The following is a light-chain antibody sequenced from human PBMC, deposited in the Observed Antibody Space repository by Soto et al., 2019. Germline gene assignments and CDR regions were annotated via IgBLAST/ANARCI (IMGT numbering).Light chain of an antibody. Sequence: QSALTQPASVSGSPGQSITISCTGTSSDVGGYNYVSWYQQHPGKAPKLMIYEVTNRPSGVSYRFSGSKSGNTASLTISGLQAEDEADYYCSSYSSSRTLDVVFGGGTKPTVL. J-gene: IGLJ2*01. V-gene: IGLV2-14*01. CDR3: SSYSSSRTLDVV. CDR1: SSDVGGYNY. CDR2: EVT.